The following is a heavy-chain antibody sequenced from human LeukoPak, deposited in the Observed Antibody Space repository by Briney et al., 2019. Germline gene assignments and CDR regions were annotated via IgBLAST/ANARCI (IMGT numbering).Heavy chain of an antibody. Sequence: PSETLSLTCTVSGDSISSYYWSWIRQSPGKGLEWIGYIYYSGSAKYNPSLKSRVTISEDTSKNQFSLKLSSVTAADTAVYYCARGLKDRGDILTGYRYWGQGTLVTVSS. V-gene: IGHV4-59*01. CDR1: GDSISSYY. CDR3: ARGLKDRGDILTGYRY. CDR2: IYYSGSA. J-gene: IGHJ4*02. D-gene: IGHD3-9*01.